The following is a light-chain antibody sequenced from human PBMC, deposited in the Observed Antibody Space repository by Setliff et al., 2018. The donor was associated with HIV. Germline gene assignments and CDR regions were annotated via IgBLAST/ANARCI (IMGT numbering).Light chain of an antibody. CDR1: NIGIKS. Sequence: SYELTQRPSVSVAPGKTARITCGGDNIGIKSVHWYQQKPGQAPVVVMYYDHDRPSWIPERFSGSNSGNTATLTISRVEVGDEADYYCQVWDSSSDHYGFGSGTKV. V-gene: IGLV3-21*04. J-gene: IGLJ1*01. CDR3: QVWDSSSDHYG. CDR2: YDH.